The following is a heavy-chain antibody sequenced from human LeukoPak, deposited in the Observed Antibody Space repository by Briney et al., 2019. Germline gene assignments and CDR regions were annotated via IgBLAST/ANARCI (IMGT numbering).Heavy chain of an antibody. CDR3: ARGVYNRGDY. V-gene: IGHV4-34*01. Sequence: SETLSLTCAVYGGSFSGYYWSWIRQPPGKGLEWIGEINHSGSTNYNPSLKSRVTISVDTSKNQFSLKLSSVTAADTAVYYCARGVYNRGDYWGQGTLATVSS. D-gene: IGHD1-1*01. J-gene: IGHJ4*02. CDR2: INHSGST. CDR1: GGSFSGYY.